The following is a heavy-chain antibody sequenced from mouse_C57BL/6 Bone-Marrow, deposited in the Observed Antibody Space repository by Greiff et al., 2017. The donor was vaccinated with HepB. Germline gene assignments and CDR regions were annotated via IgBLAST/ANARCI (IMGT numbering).Heavy chain of an antibody. D-gene: IGHD2-2*01. CDR1: GFTFSDYG. CDR3: ARYGYDEDAMDY. CDR2: ISSGSSTI. Sequence: EVKLVESGGGLVKPGGSLKLSCAASGFTFSDYGMHWVRQAPEKGLEWVAYISSGSSTIYYADTVKGRFTISRDNAKNTLFLQMTSLRSEDTAMYYGARYGYDEDAMDYWGQGTSVTVSS. V-gene: IGHV5-17*01. J-gene: IGHJ4*01.